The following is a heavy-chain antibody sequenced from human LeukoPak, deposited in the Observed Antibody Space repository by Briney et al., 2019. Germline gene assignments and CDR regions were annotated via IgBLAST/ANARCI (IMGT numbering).Heavy chain of an antibody. CDR3: ATPHMYSSSPRLDY. D-gene: IGHD6-6*01. J-gene: IGHJ4*02. V-gene: IGHV4-34*01. CDR1: GVSFSGYY. CDR2: INHSGST. Sequence: SETLSLTCAVYGVSFSGYYWSWIRQPPGKGLEWIGEINHSGSTNYNPSLKSRVTISVDTSKNQFSLKLSSVTAADTAVYYCATPHMYSSSPRLDYWGQGTLVTVSS.